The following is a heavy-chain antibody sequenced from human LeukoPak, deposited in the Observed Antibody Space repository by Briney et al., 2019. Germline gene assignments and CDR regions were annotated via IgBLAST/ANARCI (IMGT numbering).Heavy chain of an antibody. J-gene: IGHJ4*02. D-gene: IGHD6-19*01. V-gene: IGHV3-23*01. CDR1: EFTSSSHA. Sequence: PGGSLGLSCVASEFTSSSHAMNWVRQAPGKGLEWVSSISGGGESTYYADSVKGRFTVSRDNSKNTLYLQINSLRGEDTAVYYCAKGKYSSGGVPDYWGQGTLVTVSS. CDR2: ISGGGEST. CDR3: AKGKYSSGGVPDY.